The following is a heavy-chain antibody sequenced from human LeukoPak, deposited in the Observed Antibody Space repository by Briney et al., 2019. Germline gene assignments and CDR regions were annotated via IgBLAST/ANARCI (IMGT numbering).Heavy chain of an antibody. CDR1: GGTFSSYA. J-gene: IGHJ4*02. CDR3: ARNSGSYAYYFDY. Sequence: VASAKVSCKASGGTFSSYAISWVRQAAGQGLEWMGRIISILGIANYAQKFQGRVTITAYTSTSTAYMELSSLRAEDTAVYYCARNSGSYAYYFDYWGQGTLVTVSS. D-gene: IGHD1-26*01. V-gene: IGHV1-69*04. CDR2: IISILGIA.